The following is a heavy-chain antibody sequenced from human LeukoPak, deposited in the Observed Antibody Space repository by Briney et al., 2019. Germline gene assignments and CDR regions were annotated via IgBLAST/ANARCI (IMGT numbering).Heavy chain of an antibody. CDR1: GGSISTYY. Sequence: SETLSLTCTVSGGSISTYYWSWIRQPPGKGREWIGYIFYSGSINYNPSLKSRVTISVETSMNQFSVTLSSVTAADTAVYYCARGPSGGSWNWFDPWGQRTLVTVSS. CDR2: IFYSGSI. V-gene: IGHV4-59*01. J-gene: IGHJ5*02. CDR3: ARGPSGGSWNWFDP. D-gene: IGHD2-15*01.